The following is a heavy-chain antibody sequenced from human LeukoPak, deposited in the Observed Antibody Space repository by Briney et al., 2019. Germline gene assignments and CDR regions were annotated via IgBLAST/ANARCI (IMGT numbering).Heavy chain of an antibody. CDR2: IKQDGSEK. CDR1: GFNFNTYW. J-gene: IGHJ4*02. CDR3: ARDPWTNSDYDGFDY. V-gene: IGHV3-7*01. D-gene: IGHD5-12*01. Sequence: PGGSLRLSCAASGFNFNTYWMSWVRQAPGKGLEWVANIKQDGSEKFYVDSMKGRFTISRDNSKNSLYLQMNSLRAEDTAVYYCARDPWTNSDYDGFDYWGQGTLVTVSS.